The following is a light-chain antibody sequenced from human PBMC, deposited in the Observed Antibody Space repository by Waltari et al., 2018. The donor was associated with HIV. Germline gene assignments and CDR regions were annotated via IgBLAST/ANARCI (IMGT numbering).Light chain of an antibody. J-gene: IGLJ1*01. V-gene: IGLV2-23*02. Sequence: QSALTQPAPVSGSPGQSITISCTGTSRYVGAYDLVYWYQQHPGKAPKIIIYEVNKRPPGSSNRVSSSKSGNPASLTISALQAKDDADYYCCSDSDRRIYVFRSGTKVSAL. CDR1: SRYVGAYDL. CDR2: EVN. CDR3: CSDSDRRIYV.